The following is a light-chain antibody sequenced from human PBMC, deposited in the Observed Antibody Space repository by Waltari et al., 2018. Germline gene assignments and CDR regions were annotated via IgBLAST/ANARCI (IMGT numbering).Light chain of an antibody. CDR1: SSNIGHNY. CDR2: DNN. CDR3: GTWDSSLSAGEV. Sequence: QSVLTQPPSVSAAPGQKVTISHSGSSSNIGHNYVSSSQQPPGTAPTLLIYDNNKRPSVIPDRFSGSKSGTSATLGITVLQTGDEADYYCGTWDSSLSAGEVFGGGTKLTVL. J-gene: IGLJ2*01. V-gene: IGLV1-51*01.